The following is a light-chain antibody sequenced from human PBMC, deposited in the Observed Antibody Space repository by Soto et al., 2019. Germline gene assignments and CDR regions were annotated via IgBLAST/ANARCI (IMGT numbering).Light chain of an antibody. J-gene: IGKJ5*01. V-gene: IGKV3-11*01. CDR1: QSVSNF. Sequence: EIVLTQSPATLSLSPGDRASLSCRASQSVSNFLAWYQQKPGQPPRLLIYDASSRATGIPPRFSGSGSGTDFTLTINSLEPEDFAVYYCQQRTNSLITFGQGTRLEIE. CDR2: DAS. CDR3: QQRTNSLIT.